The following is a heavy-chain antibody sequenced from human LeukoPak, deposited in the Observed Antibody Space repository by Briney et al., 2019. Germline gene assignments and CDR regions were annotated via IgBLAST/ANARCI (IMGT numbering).Heavy chain of an antibody. CDR2: IYTSGST. CDR1: GGSISSGSYY. J-gene: IGHJ4*02. V-gene: IGHV4-61*02. CDR3: AKALRSTTVVLDY. Sequence: PSETLSLTCTVSGGSISSGSYYWSWIRQPAGKGLEWIGRIYTSGSTNYNPSLKSRVTISVDTSKNQFSLKLSSVTAADTAVYYCAKALRSTTVVLDYWGQGTLVTVSS. D-gene: IGHD4-23*01.